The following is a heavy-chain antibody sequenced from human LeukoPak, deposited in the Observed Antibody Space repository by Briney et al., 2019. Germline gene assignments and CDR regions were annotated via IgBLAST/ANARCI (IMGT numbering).Heavy chain of an antibody. V-gene: IGHV4-4*07. Sequence: PSETLSLTCTVSGGSISSYYWTWIRQPAGKGLEWIGRIYATGSTNYNPSLNSRVTMSVDTSKKQFSLKLSSVTAADTAVYYCARQIAVAGKARFDYWGQGTLVTVSS. CDR1: GGSISSYY. CDR2: IYATGST. CDR3: ARQIAVAGKARFDY. J-gene: IGHJ4*02. D-gene: IGHD6-19*01.